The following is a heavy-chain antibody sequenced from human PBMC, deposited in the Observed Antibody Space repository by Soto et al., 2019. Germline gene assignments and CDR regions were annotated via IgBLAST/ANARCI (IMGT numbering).Heavy chain of an antibody. CDR2: ISYDGSNK. CDR1: GFTFSSYG. D-gene: IGHD6-13*01. V-gene: IGHV3-30*18. CDR3: AKERVAAAGHGMDV. Sequence: QPGGSLRLSCAASGFTFSSYGMHWVRQAPGKGLEWVAVISYDGSNKYYADSVKGRFTISRDNSKNTLYLQMNSLRAEDTAVYYCAKERVAAAGHGMDVWGQGTTVTVSS. J-gene: IGHJ6*02.